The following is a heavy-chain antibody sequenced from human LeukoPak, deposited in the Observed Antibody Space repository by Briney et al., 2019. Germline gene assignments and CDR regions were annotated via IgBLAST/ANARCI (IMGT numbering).Heavy chain of an antibody. CDR2: ISGSGGST. CDR1: GFTFSSYA. D-gene: IGHD6-19*01. CDR3: AKDVEAVAGTGRDYFDY. J-gene: IGHJ4*02. V-gene: IGHV3-23*01. Sequence: GGSLRLSCAASGFTFSSYAMSWVRQAPGKGLEWVSAISGSGGSTYYADSVKGRFTISRDNSKSTLYLRMNSLRAEDTAVYYCAKDVEAVAGTGRDYFDYWGQGTLVTVSS.